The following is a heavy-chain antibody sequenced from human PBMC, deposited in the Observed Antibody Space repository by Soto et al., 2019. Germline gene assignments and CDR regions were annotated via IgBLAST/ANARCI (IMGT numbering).Heavy chain of an antibody. CDR1: GGSISSYY. CDR2: IYYSGST. CDR3: ARHVSSTLNWFDP. D-gene: IGHD6-13*01. Sequence: PSETLSLTCTVSGGSISSYYWSWIRQPPGKGLEWIGCIYYSGSTNYNPSLKSRVTISVDTSKNQFSLKLSSVTAADTVVYYCARHVSSTLNWFDPWGKGILVTVSS. J-gene: IGHJ5*02. V-gene: IGHV4-59*08.